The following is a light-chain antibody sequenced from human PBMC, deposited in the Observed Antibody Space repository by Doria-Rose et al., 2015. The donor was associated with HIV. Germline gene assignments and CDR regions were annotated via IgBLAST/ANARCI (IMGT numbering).Light chain of an antibody. V-gene: IGLV2-14*03. J-gene: IGLJ3*02. CDR3: NSYTTSSTLV. Sequence: PKPLIYDVSKRPSGVSNRFSGSMSSTTASLSISGFRAEDEADYYCNSYTTSSTLVLGGGPKLTVL. CDR2: DVS.